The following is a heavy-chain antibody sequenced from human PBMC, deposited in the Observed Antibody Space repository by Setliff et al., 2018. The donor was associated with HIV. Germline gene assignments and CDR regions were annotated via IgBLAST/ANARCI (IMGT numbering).Heavy chain of an antibody. CDR3: ARDPRTDSSYAWFDS. V-gene: IGHV3-7*03. CDR1: GFTFSSHS. J-gene: IGHJ5*01. CDR2: INQDGSEK. Sequence: PGGSLRLSCAASGFTFSSHSMNWVRQAPGKGLEWVATINQDGSEKKYVDSMKGRLTISRDNAKNSLYLQMTSLRAEDTALYFCARDPRTDSSYAWFDSWGQGTLVTVSS. D-gene: IGHD6-6*01.